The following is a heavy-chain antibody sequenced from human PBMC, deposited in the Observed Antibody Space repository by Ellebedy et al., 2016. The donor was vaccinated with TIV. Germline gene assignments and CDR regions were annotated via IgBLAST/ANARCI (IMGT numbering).Heavy chain of an antibody. V-gene: IGHV3-30*04. CDR3: ARDSPYFDY. J-gene: IGHJ4*02. D-gene: IGHD3-16*01. CDR2: LSHDGRRT. CDR1: GFNFSNYA. Sequence: GESLKISCAASGFNFSNYAMHWVRQAPGKGLEWVAVLSHDGRRTLYADSVKGRFNFSRDNSKNTLYLQMNSLRAEDTAVYYCARDSPYFDYWGQGTLVTVSS.